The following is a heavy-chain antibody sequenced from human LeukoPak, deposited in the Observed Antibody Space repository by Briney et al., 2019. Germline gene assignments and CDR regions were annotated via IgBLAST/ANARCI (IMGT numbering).Heavy chain of an antibody. CDR2: ISSSSSYI. J-gene: IGHJ6*02. Sequence: GGSLRLSCAASGFTFSSYSMNWVRQAPGKGLEWVSSISSSSSYIYYADSVKGRFTISRDNSKNTLYLQMNSLRAEDTAVYYCARGSFYRDYYYGMDVWGQGTTVTVSS. D-gene: IGHD3-3*01. V-gene: IGHV3-21*01. CDR1: GFTFSSYS. CDR3: ARGSFYRDYYYGMDV.